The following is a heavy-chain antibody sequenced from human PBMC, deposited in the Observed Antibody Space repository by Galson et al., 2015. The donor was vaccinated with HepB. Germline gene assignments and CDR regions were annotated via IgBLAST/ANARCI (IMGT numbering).Heavy chain of an antibody. CDR2: VSYDGNDH. D-gene: IGHD3-10*01. CDR3: ARDKVFYYGSNSTFGLDV. Sequence: SLRLSCAASKFSFNTYAIHWVRQAPGQGLEWVSVVSYDGNDHFYGDSVRGRFTISRDNSQNTVSLQMNSLSAEDTATYYCARDKVFYYGSNSTFGLDVWGQGTTVIVSS. V-gene: IGHV3-30*03. CDR1: KFSFNTYA. J-gene: IGHJ6*02.